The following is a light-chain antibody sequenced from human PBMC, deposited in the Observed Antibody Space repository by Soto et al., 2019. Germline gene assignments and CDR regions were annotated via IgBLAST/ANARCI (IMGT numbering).Light chain of an antibody. V-gene: IGKV2-28*01. CDR3: MQALHNPLT. CDR1: ESLLFSNGNNY. CDR2: LGS. Sequence: DIVLTQSPLSLPVTPGEPASISCRSSESLLFSNGNNYLDWYVQKPGQTPQLLMYLGSTRASGVPDRFSGSGSGTDFTLTISRVEAEDVGVYYCMQALHNPLTFGGGTKVEIK. J-gene: IGKJ4*01.